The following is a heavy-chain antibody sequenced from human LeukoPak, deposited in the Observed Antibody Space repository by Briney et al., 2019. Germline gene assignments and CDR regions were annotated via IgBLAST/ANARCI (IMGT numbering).Heavy chain of an antibody. J-gene: IGHJ5*02. D-gene: IGHD1-1*01. V-gene: IGHV1-18*04. CDR2: ISAYNGNT. CDR1: GYTFTSYG. Sequence: ASVKVSYKASGYTFTSYGISWVRQAPGQGLEWMGWISAYNGNTNYAQKLQGRVTMTTDTSTSTAYMELRSLRSDDTAVYYCARAVQLEPTTGHNWFDPWGQGTLVTVSS. CDR3: ARAVQLEPTTGHNWFDP.